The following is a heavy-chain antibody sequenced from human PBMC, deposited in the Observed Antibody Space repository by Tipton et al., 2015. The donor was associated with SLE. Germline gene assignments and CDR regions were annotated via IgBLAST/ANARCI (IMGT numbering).Heavy chain of an antibody. CDR1: GFTFRSYD. V-gene: IGHV3-30*02. CDR2: LGYDGSNK. D-gene: IGHD5-12*01. CDR3: AKEESGYYDAFDI. J-gene: IGHJ3*02. Sequence: QLVQSGGGVVQPGWSLRLSCAASGFTFRSYDMHWVRQAPGKGLEWVAFLGYDGSNKYYADSVKGRFTISRDISKNTLYLQMNTLRVEDTAVYYCAKEESGYYDAFDIWGQGTMVTVSS.